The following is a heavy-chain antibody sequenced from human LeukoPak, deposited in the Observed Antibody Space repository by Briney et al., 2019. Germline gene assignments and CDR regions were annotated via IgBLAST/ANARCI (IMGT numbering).Heavy chain of an antibody. CDR3: ARDPDSSGTDWYIDL. CDR1: GGSISSYS. Sequence: SETLSLTCTVSGGSISSYSWSWIRQPPGRGRGWWGYIYYSGSTDYNPSLKSRVTISVDTSKNQFSLKLSSVTAADTAVYYWARDPDSSGTDWYIDLWGRGTLVTVSS. J-gene: IGHJ2*01. V-gene: IGHV4-59*01. D-gene: IGHD6-19*01. CDR2: IYYSGST.